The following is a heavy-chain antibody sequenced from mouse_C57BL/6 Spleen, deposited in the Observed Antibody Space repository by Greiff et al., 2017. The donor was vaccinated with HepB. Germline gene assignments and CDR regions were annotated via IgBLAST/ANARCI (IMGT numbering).Heavy chain of an antibody. CDR2: INPNNGGT. Sequence: EVQLQQSGPELVKPGASVKMSCKASGYTFTDYNMHWVKQSHGKSLEWIGYINPNNGGTSYNQKFKGKATLTVNKSSSTAYMELRSLTSEDSAVYYCARRSFDGYYFDYWGQCTTLTVSS. D-gene: IGHD2-3*01. CDR1: GYTFTDYN. V-gene: IGHV1-22*01. CDR3: ARRSFDGYYFDY. J-gene: IGHJ2*01.